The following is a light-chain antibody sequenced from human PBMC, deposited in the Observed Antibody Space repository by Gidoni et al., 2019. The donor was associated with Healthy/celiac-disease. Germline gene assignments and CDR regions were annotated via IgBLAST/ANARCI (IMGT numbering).Light chain of an antibody. CDR3: QQYGSSPLFT. Sequence: EIVLTQSPGTLSLSPGERATLSCRASQSVSSSYLAWYQQKPGQAPRLLIYGSSSRATGIPDRLSGSGSGTDFTLTISRLDPEDLAVYYCQQYGSSPLFTFGPGTKVDIK. CDR2: GSS. J-gene: IGKJ3*01. CDR1: QSVSSSY. V-gene: IGKV3-20*01.